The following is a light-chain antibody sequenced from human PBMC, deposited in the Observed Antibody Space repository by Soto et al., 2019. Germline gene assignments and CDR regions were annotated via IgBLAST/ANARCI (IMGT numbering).Light chain of an antibody. CDR2: KAS. CDR1: QTISSW. J-gene: IGKJ4*01. V-gene: IGKV1-5*03. CDR3: QQYNSYPLT. Sequence: DIEITQSPSTLSASVGDRVTITCRASQTISSWLAWYEQRPGKAPKILTYKASSLESGVPSGCSGSGTGTECTLTIISLQRDDFGRYYCQQYNSYPLTFGGGTQVDI.